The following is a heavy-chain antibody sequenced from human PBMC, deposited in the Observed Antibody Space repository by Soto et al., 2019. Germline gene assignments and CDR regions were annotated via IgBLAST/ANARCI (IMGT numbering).Heavy chain of an antibody. CDR1: GFTFSSYA. V-gene: IGHV3-23*01. D-gene: IGHD5-12*01. CDR3: AKDLRDGYIPGY. Sequence: EVQLLESGGGLVQPGGSLRLSCAASGFTFSSYAMSWVRQAPGKGGEWVSAISGSGGSTYYADSVKGRFTISRDNSKNTLYVQMNSLRAEDTAVYYCAKDLRDGYIPGYWGQGTLVTVSS. J-gene: IGHJ4*02. CDR2: ISGSGGST.